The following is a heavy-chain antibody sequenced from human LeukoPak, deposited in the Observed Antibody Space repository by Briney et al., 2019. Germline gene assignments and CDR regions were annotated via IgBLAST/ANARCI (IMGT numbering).Heavy chain of an antibody. D-gene: IGHD4-17*01. CDR2: VYHSGST. V-gene: IGHV4-38-2*02. Sequence: SETLSLTCTVSGYSISSGSYWGWIRQPPGKGLEWIGSVYHSGSTYYNPSLKSRVTISVDTSKNQFSLKLSSVTATDTAVYYCARVRLDYYYYYMDVRGKGTPVTVSS. CDR3: ARVRLDYYYYYMDV. J-gene: IGHJ6*03. CDR1: GYSISSGSY.